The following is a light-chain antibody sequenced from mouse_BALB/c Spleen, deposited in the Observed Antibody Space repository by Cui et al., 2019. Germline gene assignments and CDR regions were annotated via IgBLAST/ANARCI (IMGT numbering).Light chain of an antibody. CDR3: HQYHRSPWT. J-gene: IGKJ1*01. CDR2: STS. Sequence: QIVLTHSLAIMSASLGERVTMTCTASSSVSSSYLHWYQQKPGSSPKLWIYSTSNLASGVPARFSGSGSGTSYSLTISSMEAEDAATYYCHQYHRSPWTFGGGTKLEIK. CDR1: SSVSSSY. V-gene: IGKV4-74*01.